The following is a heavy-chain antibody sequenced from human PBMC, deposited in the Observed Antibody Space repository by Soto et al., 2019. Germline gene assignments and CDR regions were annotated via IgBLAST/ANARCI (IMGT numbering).Heavy chain of an antibody. CDR1: GYTFTTFD. CDR3: ARDHCTSTSCYSSIYYYGMDV. V-gene: IGHV1-8*01. J-gene: IGHJ6*02. Sequence: ASVKVSFKASGYTFTTFDINWVRQATGQGLEWMGWMNPNSGNTVYAQNFQGRVTMTRDTSISTAYMELSSLRSEDTAVYYCARDHCTSTSCYSSIYYYGMDVWGQGTTVTVSS. D-gene: IGHD2-2*02. CDR2: MNPNSGNT.